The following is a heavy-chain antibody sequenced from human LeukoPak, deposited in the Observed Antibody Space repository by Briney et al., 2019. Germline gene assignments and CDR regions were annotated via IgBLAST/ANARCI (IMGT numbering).Heavy chain of an antibody. CDR1: GGSISSSSYY. J-gene: IGHJ6*03. Sequence: SETLSLTCTVSGGSISSSSYYWGWIRQPPGKGLEWIGSIYYSGSTYYNPSLKSRVTISVDTSKNQFSLKLSSVTAADTAVYYCARDSDYYYYMDVWGKGTTVTVSS. CDR3: ARDSDYYYYMDV. CDR2: IYYSGST. V-gene: IGHV4-39*07.